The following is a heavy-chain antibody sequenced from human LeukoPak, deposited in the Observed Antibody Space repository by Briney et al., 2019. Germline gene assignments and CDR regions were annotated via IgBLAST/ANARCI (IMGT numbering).Heavy chain of an antibody. CDR3: AREIFGSGSYPDS. V-gene: IGHV3-33*01. Sequence: GRSLRLSCAASGFAFNTYAMHWVRQAPGQGLEWVALIWHDGSHKFYSNSVRGQFTISRDNSKNTVSLQMNNLRPEDTAAYYCAREIFGSGSYPDSWGQGTLVTVSS. CDR2: IWHDGSHK. D-gene: IGHD3-10*01. CDR1: GFAFNTYA. J-gene: IGHJ4*02.